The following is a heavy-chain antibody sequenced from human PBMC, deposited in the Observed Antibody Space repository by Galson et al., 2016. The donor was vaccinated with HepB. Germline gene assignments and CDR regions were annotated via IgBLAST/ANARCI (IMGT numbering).Heavy chain of an antibody. CDR3: AKMEIAAFVHPRLVDY. D-gene: IGHD2-15*01. CDR2: ISGSGGST. J-gene: IGHJ4*02. CDR1: GFTFNNYA. V-gene: IGHV3-23*01. Sequence: SLRLSCAASGFTFNNYAMSWVRQAPGKGLEWVSGISGSGGSTYYADSVRGRFTISRDNSKNTLYPQMNSLRAEDTAVYYCAKMEIAAFVHPRLVDYWGQGTLVTFSS.